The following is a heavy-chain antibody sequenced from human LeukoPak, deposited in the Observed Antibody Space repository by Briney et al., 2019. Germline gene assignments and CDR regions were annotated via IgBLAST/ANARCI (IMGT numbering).Heavy chain of an antibody. D-gene: IGHD7-27*01. CDR3: ARDVVGIGSDAFDI. V-gene: IGHV4-38-2*02. J-gene: IGHJ3*02. Sequence: SETLSLTCTVSGYSISSGYYWGWIRQPPGKGLEWIGSIYHSGSTYYNPSLKSRVTISVDTSKNQFSLKLSSVTAADTAVYYCARDVVGIGSDAFDIWGQGTMVTVSS. CDR1: GYSISSGYY. CDR2: IYHSGST.